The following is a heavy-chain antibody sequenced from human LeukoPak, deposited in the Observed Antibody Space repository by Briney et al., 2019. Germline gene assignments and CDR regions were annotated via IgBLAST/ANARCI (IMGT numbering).Heavy chain of an antibody. CDR2: ISYDGNNK. CDR3: ARGLPVEMATISIDY. CDR1: GFTFSNHG. D-gene: IGHD5-24*01. J-gene: IGHJ4*02. V-gene: IGHV3-30*03. Sequence: GGSLRLSCAASGFTFSNHGMNWVRQAPGKGLEWVAVISYDGNNKYYADSVKGRFTISRDNSKNTLYLQMNSLRAEDTAVYYCARGLPVEMATISIDYWGQGTLVTVSS.